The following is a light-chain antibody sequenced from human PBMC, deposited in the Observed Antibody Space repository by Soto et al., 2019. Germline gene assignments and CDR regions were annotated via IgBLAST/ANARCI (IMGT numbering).Light chain of an antibody. CDR2: DVS. V-gene: IGLV2-11*01. CDR1: SSDVGGYNY. Sequence: QSALIQHRSVSGSPGQSVTISCTGTSSDVGGYNYVSWYQQHPGKAPKLMIYDVSKRPSGVPHRFSGSKSGHAASLTISGLHAEDEADYYCCSYAGMYTWVFGGGTKLTVL. J-gene: IGLJ3*02. CDR3: CSYAGMYTWV.